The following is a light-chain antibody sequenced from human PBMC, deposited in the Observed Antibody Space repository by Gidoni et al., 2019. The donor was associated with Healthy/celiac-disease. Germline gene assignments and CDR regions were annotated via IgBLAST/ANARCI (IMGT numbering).Light chain of an antibody. Sequence: DIQMTQSPPSLSASVGDRVTITCQASQDISNYLNWYQQKPGKAPKLLIYDASNLETGVPSMFSGSGSGTDFTFTISSLQPEDIATYYCQQYDNLSLTFGGGTKVEIK. V-gene: IGKV1-33*01. CDR1: QDISNY. J-gene: IGKJ4*01. CDR3: QQYDNLSLT. CDR2: DAS.